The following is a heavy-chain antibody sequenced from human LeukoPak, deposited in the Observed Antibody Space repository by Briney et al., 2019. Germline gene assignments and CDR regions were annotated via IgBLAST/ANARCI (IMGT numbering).Heavy chain of an antibody. D-gene: IGHD3-9*01. J-gene: IGHJ4*02. CDR1: GFTFSSYW. Sequence: PGGSLRLSCAASGFTFSSYWMSWVRQAPGKGLEWVANIKQDGSEKYYLDSVKGRFTISRDNAKNSLYLQMNSLRAEDTAVYYCARVWGDYDILTGYLDYWGQGTLVTVSS. V-gene: IGHV3-7*01. CDR2: IKQDGSEK. CDR3: ARVWGDYDILTGYLDY.